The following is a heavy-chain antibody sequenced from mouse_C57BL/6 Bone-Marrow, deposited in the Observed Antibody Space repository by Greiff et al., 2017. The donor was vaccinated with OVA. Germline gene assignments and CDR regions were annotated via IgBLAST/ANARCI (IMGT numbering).Heavy chain of an antibody. V-gene: IGHV14-4*01. Sequence: VQLKQSGAELVRPGASVKLSCTASGFNIKDDYMHWVKQRPEQGLEWIGWIDPENGDTEYASKFQGKATITADTSSNPAYLPLSSLTSEDTAVYYCTTGGNQSPYWYFDVWGTGTTVTVSS. CDR1: GFNIKDDY. CDR3: TTGGNQSPYWYFDV. CDR2: IDPENGDT. J-gene: IGHJ1*03. D-gene: IGHD2-1*01.